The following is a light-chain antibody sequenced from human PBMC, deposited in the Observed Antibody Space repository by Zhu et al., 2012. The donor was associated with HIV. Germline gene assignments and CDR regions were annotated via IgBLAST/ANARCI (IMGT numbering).Light chain of an antibody. CDR2: GAS. Sequence: ETVMTQSPATLSVSPGERATLSCRASQSVSSNLAWYQKKPGQAPRLLIYGASTRPPGIPARFSGSGSGTEFTLTISSLQSEDFAVYFCQQYDEWPPLTFGGGTKVEIK. CDR1: QSVSSN. V-gene: IGKV3-15*01. CDR3: QQYDEWPPLT. J-gene: IGKJ4*01.